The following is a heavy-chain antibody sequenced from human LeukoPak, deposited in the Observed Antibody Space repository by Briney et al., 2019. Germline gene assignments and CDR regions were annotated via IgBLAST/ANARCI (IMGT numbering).Heavy chain of an antibody. V-gene: IGHV3-30-3*01. CDR1: GFTFSSYA. J-gene: IGHJ3*02. CDR3: AKGGDFWSGWPDAFDI. D-gene: IGHD3-3*01. Sequence: PGGSLRLSCAASGFTFSSYAMHWVRQAPGKGLEWVAVISYDGSNKYYADSVKGRFTISRDNTKNSLYLQMNSLRAEDMALYYCAKGGDFWSGWPDAFDIWGQGTMVTISS. CDR2: ISYDGSNK.